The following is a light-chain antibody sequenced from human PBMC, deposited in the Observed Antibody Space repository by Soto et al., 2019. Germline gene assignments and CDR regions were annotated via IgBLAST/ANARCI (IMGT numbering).Light chain of an antibody. CDR1: QSVSSSY. J-gene: IGKJ1*01. CDR3: QHYGSSLWT. V-gene: IGKV3-20*01. CDR2: GAS. Sequence: EIVLTQSPGTLSLSPGERATLSCRASQSVSSSYLAWYQQKPGQAPRLLIYGASSRATGIPDRFSGSGSGTDFSLTISRLEPEDFAVYYCQHYGSSLWTFGQGTTMEIK.